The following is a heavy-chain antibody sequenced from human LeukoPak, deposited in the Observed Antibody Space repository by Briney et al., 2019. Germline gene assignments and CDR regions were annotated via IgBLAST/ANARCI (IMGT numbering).Heavy chain of an antibody. CDR2: ISGSGGST. CDR3: AKKVIRPRGLLQDDY. Sequence: GGSLRLSCAASGFTFSSYAMSWVRQAPGKGLEWVSAISGSGGSTYYADSVKGRFTISRDNSKNTLYLQMNSLRAEDTAVYYCAKKVIRPRGLLQDDYWGQGTLVTVSS. J-gene: IGHJ4*02. V-gene: IGHV3-23*01. CDR1: GFTFSSYA. D-gene: IGHD3-22*01.